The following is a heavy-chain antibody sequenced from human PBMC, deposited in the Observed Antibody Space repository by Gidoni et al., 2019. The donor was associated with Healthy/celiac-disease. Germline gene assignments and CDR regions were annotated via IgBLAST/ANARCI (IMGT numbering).Heavy chain of an antibody. Sequence: QVQLQESGPGLVKPSETLSLTCTVSGGSISSYYWSWIRQPPGKGLEWIGYIYYSGSTNYNPSLKSRVTISVDTSKNQFSLKLSSVTAADTAVYYCAGEGLDYFSYYYMDVWGKGTTVTVSS. D-gene: IGHD1-1*01. J-gene: IGHJ6*03. CDR1: GGSISSYY. V-gene: IGHV4-59*01. CDR2: IYYSGST. CDR3: AGEGLDYFSYYYMDV.